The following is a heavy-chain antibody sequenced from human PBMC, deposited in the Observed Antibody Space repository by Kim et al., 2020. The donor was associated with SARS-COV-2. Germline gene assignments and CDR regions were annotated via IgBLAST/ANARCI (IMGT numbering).Heavy chain of an antibody. Sequence: GGSLRLSCAASGFTFSSYGMHWVRQAPGKGLEWVAVIWYDGSNKYYADSVKGRFTISRDNSKNTLYLQMNSLRAEDKAVYYCAKDRSALDVWGCYSGMDVWGQGTTVTVSS. CDR3: AKDRSALDVWGCYSGMDV. CDR2: IWYDGSNK. CDR1: GFTFSSYG. V-gene: IGHV3-33*06. J-gene: IGHJ6*02. D-gene: IGHD3-16*01.